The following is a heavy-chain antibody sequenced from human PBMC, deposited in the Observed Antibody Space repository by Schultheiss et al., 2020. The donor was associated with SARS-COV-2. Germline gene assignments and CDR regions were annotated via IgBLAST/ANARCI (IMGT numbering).Heavy chain of an antibody. J-gene: IGHJ6*02. Sequence: GGSLRLSCAASGFTFGDYAMSWVRQAPGKGLEWVGHIRSKYNKYATTYAESVKGRFTISRDESKNAAYLEMNSLKTEDTAVYYCTKDFFFGMDVWGQGTTVTVSS. D-gene: IGHD2/OR15-2a*01. CDR1: GFTFGDYA. CDR2: IRSKYNKYAT. V-gene: IGHV3-73*01. CDR3: TKDFFFGMDV.